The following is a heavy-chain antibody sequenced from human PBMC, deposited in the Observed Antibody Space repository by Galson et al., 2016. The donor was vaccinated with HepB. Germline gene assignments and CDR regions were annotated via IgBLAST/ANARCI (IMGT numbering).Heavy chain of an antibody. J-gene: IGHJ5*02. V-gene: IGHV3-30-3*02. CDR3: AKEEGSILRFLEWLSRLDP. Sequence: VGLISYDGSNKYYADSVKGRFTISRDNSKNTLYLQMNSLRVEDTAVYYCAKEEGSILRFLEWLSRLDPWGQGTLVTVSS. CDR2: ISYDGSNK. D-gene: IGHD3-3*01.